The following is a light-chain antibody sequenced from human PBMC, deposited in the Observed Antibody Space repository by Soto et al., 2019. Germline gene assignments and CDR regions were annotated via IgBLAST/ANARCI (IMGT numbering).Light chain of an antibody. CDR3: QQYNNWPYT. V-gene: IGKV3-15*01. J-gene: IGKJ2*01. CDR2: GAD. CDR1: QSVSID. Sequence: EIVMTQSPGTLSVSPGERATLSCRASQSVSIDLAWYQQKPGQAPRLLIYGADTRAAGTPARFSGSGSGTEFTLTISSLQSEDFAVYYCQQYNNWPYTFGQGTKLEIK.